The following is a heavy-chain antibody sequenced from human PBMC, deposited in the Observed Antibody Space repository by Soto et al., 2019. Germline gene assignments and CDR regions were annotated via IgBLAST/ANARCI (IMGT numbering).Heavy chain of an antibody. CDR1: GGSISSGDYY. D-gene: IGHD3-22*01. Sequence: QVQLQESGPGLVKPSQTLSLTCTVSGGSISSGDYYWSWIRQPPGKGLEWIGYIYYSGSTYYNPSLQSRVNISVDTSKNQFSLKLSSVTAADTAVYYCAREAYGYYDSSGYYFDYWGQGTLVTVSS. V-gene: IGHV4-30-4*01. CDR3: AREAYGYYDSSGYYFDY. CDR2: IYYSGST. J-gene: IGHJ4*02.